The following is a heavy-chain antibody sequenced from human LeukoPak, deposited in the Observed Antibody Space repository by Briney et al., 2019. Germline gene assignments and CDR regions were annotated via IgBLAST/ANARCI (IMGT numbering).Heavy chain of an antibody. V-gene: IGHV5-51*04. J-gene: IGHJ5*02. Sequence: GESLKISLKGFGYSFPSLLIGWVRPVPGKGLEWIGIIYSGYSDHRQNPPFQGQVTISPHKPIRTAYPPWSSLNASDTAMYYCARWRGSWYNGANRFDPWGQGTLITVSP. CDR1: GYSFPSLL. D-gene: IGHD6-13*01. CDR3: ARWRGSWYNGANRFDP. CDR2: IYSGYSDH.